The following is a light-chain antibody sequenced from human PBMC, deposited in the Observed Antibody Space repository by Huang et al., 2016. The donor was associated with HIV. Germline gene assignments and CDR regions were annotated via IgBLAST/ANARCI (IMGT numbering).Light chain of an antibody. CDR3: QQYNSYPWT. Sequence: DIQMTQSPSTLSASVGDRVTITCRASQSISSRLAWYQQKPGKPPKLLIYKASSLESGVPSRFSGSGSGTEFTLTISSLQPDDFATYYCQQYNSYPWTFGQGTKVEIK. CDR2: KAS. CDR1: QSISSR. J-gene: IGKJ1*01. V-gene: IGKV1-5*03.